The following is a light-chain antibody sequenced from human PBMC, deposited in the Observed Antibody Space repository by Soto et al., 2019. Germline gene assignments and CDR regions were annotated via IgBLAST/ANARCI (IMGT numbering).Light chain of an antibody. CDR3: QKYNNWLIN. V-gene: IGKV3-15*01. Sequence: EIVMTQSPATLSLSPVERATLSCMASQSVGTRVAWYQQKFGQPPRLLIYETSTRANGIPARFSGSGSGTEFTLTISSLQSEDFAVYYCQKYNNWLINFGQGTRLEIK. J-gene: IGKJ5*01. CDR1: QSVGTR. CDR2: ETS.